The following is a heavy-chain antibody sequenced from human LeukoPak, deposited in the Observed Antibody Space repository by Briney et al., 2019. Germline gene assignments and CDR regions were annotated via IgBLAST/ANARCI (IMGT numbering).Heavy chain of an antibody. CDR1: GFSFSNAW. Sequence: GGSLRLSCAASGFSFSNAWMSWVRQAPGKGLEWDGRIKRKGDGGTTDYAAPVKGRFTISRDDSKNTLYLQMNSLKTEDTAVYYCTTVAITMVRGVIIITRSFDYWGQGTLVTVSS. D-gene: IGHD3-10*01. CDR3: TTVAITMVRGVIIITRSFDY. V-gene: IGHV3-15*01. J-gene: IGHJ4*02. CDR2: IKRKGDGGTT.